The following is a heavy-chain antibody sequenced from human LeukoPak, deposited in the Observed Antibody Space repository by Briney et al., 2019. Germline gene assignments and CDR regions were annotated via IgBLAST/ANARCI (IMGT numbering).Heavy chain of an antibody. CDR2: INLSGGRT. D-gene: IGHD6-13*01. J-gene: IGHJ3*02. CDR3: ARGGSSWSSDAFDI. CDR1: GYTFTSYY. V-gene: IGHV1-46*01. Sequence: ASVKVSCKASGYTFTSYYMHWVRQAPGQGLEWMGIINLSGGRTSYAQKFQGRVTMTRDMPTSTVYMELSSLRSDDTAVYYCARGGSSWSSDAFDIWGQGTMVTVSS.